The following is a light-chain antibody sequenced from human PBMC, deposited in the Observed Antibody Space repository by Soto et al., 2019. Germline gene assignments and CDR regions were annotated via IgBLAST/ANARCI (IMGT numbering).Light chain of an antibody. Sequence: EVVLTQSPATLSLSPGERATLSCMASQSLNNHLAWYQQKPVQAPTRLIYDSFNRAIGIPVRFSGSGSGTDFTLTIRSLESADSGVYYFQHRGSGPPTLGQGPNADI. CDR2: DSF. CDR3: QHRGSGPPT. V-gene: IGKV3-11*01. CDR1: QSLNNH. J-gene: IGKJ1*01.